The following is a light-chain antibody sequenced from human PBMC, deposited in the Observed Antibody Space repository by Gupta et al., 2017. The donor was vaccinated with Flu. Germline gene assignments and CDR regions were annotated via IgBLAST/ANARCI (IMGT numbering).Light chain of an antibody. J-gene: IGLJ2*01. Sequence: ITSACTGASGDVGTNEYVSWYQHHPGKAPRLMIYEVRNRPSGIPSRFSGSKSGNTAFLTISGLQAEDEADYYCTSYSSSNTLVLFGGGTKLTLL. CDR2: EVR. CDR3: TSYSSSNTLVL. V-gene: IGLV2-14*01. CDR1: SGDVGTNEY.